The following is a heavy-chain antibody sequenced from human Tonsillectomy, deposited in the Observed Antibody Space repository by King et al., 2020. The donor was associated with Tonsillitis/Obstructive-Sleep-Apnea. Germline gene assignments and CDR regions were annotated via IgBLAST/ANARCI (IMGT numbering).Heavy chain of an antibody. CDR3: ATGDVSAVATIQGDYYYMDV. V-gene: IGHV1-24*01. Sequence: QLVQSGAEVKKPGASVKVSCKVSGYTLTELSMHWVRQAPGKGLEWMGGFDPEDGETIYAQKFQGRVTMTEDTSTDTAYMELSSLRSEDTAVYYCATGDVSAVATIQGDYYYMDVWGKGPRSPSP. J-gene: IGHJ6*03. D-gene: IGHD5-12*01. CDR1: GYTLTELS. CDR2: FDPEDGET.